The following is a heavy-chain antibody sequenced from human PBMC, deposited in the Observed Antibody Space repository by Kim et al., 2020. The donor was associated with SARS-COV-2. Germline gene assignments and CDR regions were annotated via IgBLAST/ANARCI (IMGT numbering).Heavy chain of an antibody. CDR3: ASPVEYGSGSYALGN. V-gene: IGHV3-30*04. Sequence: GGSLRLSCAASGFTFSSYAMHWVRQAPGKGLEWVAVISYDGSNKYYADSVKGRFTISRDNSKNTLYLQMNSLRAEDTAVYYCASPVEYGSGSYALGNWGQGTLVTVSS. D-gene: IGHD3-10*01. CDR2: ISYDGSNK. J-gene: IGHJ4*02. CDR1: GFTFSSYA.